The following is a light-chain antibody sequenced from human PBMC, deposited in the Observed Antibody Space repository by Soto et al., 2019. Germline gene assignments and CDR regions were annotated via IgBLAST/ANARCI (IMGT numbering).Light chain of an antibody. CDR3: SSYTSISTVV. Sequence: QSALTQPASVSGSPGQSITISCTGTSSDVGGYNYVSWYQQHPGKAPKLIIYEVSNRPSGVSNLFSGSKSGNTASLIISGLQAEDEDDYYCSSYTSISTVVFGGGTELTVL. V-gene: IGLV2-14*01. CDR1: SSDVGGYNY. J-gene: IGLJ2*01. CDR2: EVS.